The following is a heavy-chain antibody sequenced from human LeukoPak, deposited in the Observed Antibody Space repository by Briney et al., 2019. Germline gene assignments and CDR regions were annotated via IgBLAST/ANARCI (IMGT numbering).Heavy chain of an antibody. D-gene: IGHD3-3*01. J-gene: IGHJ3*02. CDR2: IYYSGST. CDR3: ARTLYYDFWSGYYDAFDI. CDR1: GGSISSYY. V-gene: IGHV4-59*01. Sequence: PSGTLSLTCTVSGGSISSYYWSWIRQPPGKGLVWIGYIYYSGSTNYNPSLKSRVTISVDTSKNQFSLKLSSVTAADTAVYYCARTLYYDFWSGYYDAFDIWGQGTMVTVSS.